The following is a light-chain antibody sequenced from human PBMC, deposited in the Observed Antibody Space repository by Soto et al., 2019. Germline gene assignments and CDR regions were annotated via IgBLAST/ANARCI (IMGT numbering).Light chain of an antibody. J-gene: IGLJ1*01. V-gene: IGLV2-14*01. Sequence: LTQPASLSGSPGQSITISCTGTSSDVGGYIWVSWYQHHPGKAPKLVIYDVYQRPSGVSSRFSGSKSGNTAFLTISGLQTEDEADYYCVSYTSRSTYVFGSGTKVTVL. CDR3: VSYTSRSTYV. CDR2: DVY. CDR1: SSDVGGYIW.